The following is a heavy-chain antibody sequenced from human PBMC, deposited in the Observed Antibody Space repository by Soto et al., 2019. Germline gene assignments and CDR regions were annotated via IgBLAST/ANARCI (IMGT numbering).Heavy chain of an antibody. J-gene: IGHJ6*02. CDR1: GFTFSSYE. Sequence: PGGSLRLSCAASGFTFSSYEMNWVRQAPGKGLEWVSYISSSGSTIYYADSVKGRFTISRDNGKNSLYLQMNSLRAEDTAVYYCASLGDYVWGSYANPYGMDVWGQGTTVTVSS. CDR2: ISSSGSTI. D-gene: IGHD3-16*01. V-gene: IGHV3-48*03. CDR3: ASLGDYVWGSYANPYGMDV.